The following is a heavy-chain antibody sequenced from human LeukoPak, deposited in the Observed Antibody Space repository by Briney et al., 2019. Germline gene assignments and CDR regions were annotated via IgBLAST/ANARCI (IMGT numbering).Heavy chain of an antibody. CDR1: GGSIRSDDSY. CDR2: MYYSGNT. D-gene: IGHD5-12*01. Sequence: SETLSLTCSVSGGSIRSDDSYWTWIRQSPGKGLEWIGYMYYSGNTYYNPSLKSRVTISEDRSTSQISLRLASLTAADTAVYYCARDRWMKAGNIWLHYGMDVWGQGITVTVSS. CDR3: ARDRWMKAGNIWLHYGMDV. J-gene: IGHJ6*02. V-gene: IGHV4-30-4*01.